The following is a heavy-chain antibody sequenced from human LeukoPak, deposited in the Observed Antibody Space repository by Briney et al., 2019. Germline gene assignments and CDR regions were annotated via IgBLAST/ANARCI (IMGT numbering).Heavy chain of an antibody. Sequence: GSLRLSCAASGFTFRSYSMNWVRQAPGKGLEWVSAIDPSSTYIYYADSVKGRFTISRDNAENSLYLQMNSLRVEDTAVYYCARAPTVLVGYCSSSSCQADYWGQGTLVAVSS. CDR3: ARAPTVLVGYCSSSSCQADY. CDR2: IDPSSTYI. V-gene: IGHV3-21*01. CDR1: GFTFRSYS. D-gene: IGHD2-2*01. J-gene: IGHJ4*02.